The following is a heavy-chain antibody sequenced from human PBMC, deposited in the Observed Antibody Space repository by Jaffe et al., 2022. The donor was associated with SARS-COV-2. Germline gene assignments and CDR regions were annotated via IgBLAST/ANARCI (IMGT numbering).Heavy chain of an antibody. V-gene: IGHV3-33*01. Sequence: QVQLVESGGGVVQPGRSLRLSCAASGFTFSSYGMHWVRQAPGKGLEWVAVIWYDGSNKYYADSVKGRFTISRDNSKNTLYLQMNSLRAEDTAVYYCARENYDSSGYYVFEFYGMDVWGQGTTVTVSS. CDR2: IWYDGSNK. CDR1: GFTFSSYG. D-gene: IGHD3-22*01. J-gene: IGHJ6*02. CDR3: ARENYDSSGYYVFEFYGMDV.